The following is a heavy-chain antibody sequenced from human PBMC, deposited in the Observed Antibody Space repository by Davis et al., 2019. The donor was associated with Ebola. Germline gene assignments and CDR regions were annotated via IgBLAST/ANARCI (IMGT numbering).Heavy chain of an antibody. V-gene: IGHV3-30-3*01. CDR1: GFTFSSYA. D-gene: IGHD1-14*01. CDR2: ISYDGSNK. J-gene: IGHJ4*02. CDR3: AKDISGRRILDS. Sequence: GESLKISCAASGFTFSSYAMHWVRQAPGKGLEWVAVISYDGSNKYYADSVKGRFTISRDNSKNTLYLQMNSLRAEDTAVYYCAKDISGRRILDSWGQGTLVTVSS.